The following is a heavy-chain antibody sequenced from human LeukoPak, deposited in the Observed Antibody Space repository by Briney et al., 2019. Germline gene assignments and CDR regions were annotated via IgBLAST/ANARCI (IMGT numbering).Heavy chain of an antibody. D-gene: IGHD6-13*01. J-gene: IGHJ4*02. CDR2: IYYSGST. Sequence: SETLSLTCTFSSGSISSDNYYWGWIRQPPGKGLEWIGIIYYSGSTYYNPSLKRRITISLDTSKSQFSLKVNSVTAADTAMYYCAGGIAAAEPFHYWGQGTLVTVSS. V-gene: IGHV4-39*07. CDR3: AGGIAAAEPFHY. CDR1: SGSISSDNYY.